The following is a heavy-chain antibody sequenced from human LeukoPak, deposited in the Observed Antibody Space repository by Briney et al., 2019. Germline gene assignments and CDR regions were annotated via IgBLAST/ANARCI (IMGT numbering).Heavy chain of an antibody. CDR1: GFTFSSYG. D-gene: IGHD1-1*01. Sequence: PGGSLRLSCAASGFTFSSYGMHWVRQAPGKGLEWVAVIWYDGSNKYYADSVKGRFTISRDNSKNTLYLQMNSLRAEDTAVYYCARGERGYPTDYWGQGTLVTVSS. V-gene: IGHV3-33*01. CDR3: ARGERGYPTDY. CDR2: IWYDGSNK. J-gene: IGHJ4*02.